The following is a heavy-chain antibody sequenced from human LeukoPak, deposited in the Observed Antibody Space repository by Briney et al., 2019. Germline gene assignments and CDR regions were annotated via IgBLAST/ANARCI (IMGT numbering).Heavy chain of an antibody. CDR2: IRYDGSNK. V-gene: IGHV3-30*02. CDR3: AKEFYYDSSGYVEGGPFVY. Sequence: GGSLRLSCAASGFTFSSYGMHWVRQAPGKGLEWVEFIRYDGSNKYYADSVKGRFTISRDNSKNTLYLQMNSLRAEDTAVYYCAKEFYYDSSGYVEGGPFVYWGQGTLVTVSS. CDR1: GFTFSSYG. D-gene: IGHD3-22*01. J-gene: IGHJ4*02.